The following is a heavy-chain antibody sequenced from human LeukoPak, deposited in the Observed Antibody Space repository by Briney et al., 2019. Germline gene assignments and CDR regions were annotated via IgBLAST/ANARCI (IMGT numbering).Heavy chain of an antibody. D-gene: IGHD3-22*01. CDR1: GFTFNTYG. V-gene: IGHV4-34*01. CDR3: ARLSMIVVAARGAFDI. Sequence: GSLRLSCAASGFTFNTYGMSWVRQPPGKGLEWIGEINHSGSTNYNPSLKSRVTISVDTSKNQFSLKLSSVTAADTAVYYCARLSMIVVAARGAFDIWGQGTMVTVSS. CDR2: INHSGST. J-gene: IGHJ3*02.